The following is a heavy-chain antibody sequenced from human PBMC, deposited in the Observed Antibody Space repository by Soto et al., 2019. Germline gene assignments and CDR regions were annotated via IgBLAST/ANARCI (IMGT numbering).Heavy chain of an antibody. V-gene: IGHV3-23*01. CDR3: VRGASLNFDY. CDR1: GFTFSSYA. CDR2: ISSSGGST. J-gene: IGHJ4*02. D-gene: IGHD1-26*01. Sequence: GGSLRLSCAASGFTFSSYAMSWVRQAPGKGLGWVSAISSSGGSTFYADSVKGRFTISRDNSRNTLYLQMNSLRAEDTAFYYCVRGASLNFDYWGQGTLVTVSS.